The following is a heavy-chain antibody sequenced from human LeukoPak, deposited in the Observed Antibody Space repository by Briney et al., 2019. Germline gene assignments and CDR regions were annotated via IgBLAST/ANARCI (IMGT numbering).Heavy chain of an antibody. J-gene: IGHJ4*02. CDR2: INHSGST. CDR3: AKGHSQEDIVVVVAATPFDY. CDR1: GGSFSGYY. D-gene: IGHD2-15*01. Sequence: SETLSLTCAVYGGSFSGYYWSWIRQPPGKGLEWIGEINHSGSTNYNPSLKSRVTISVDTSKDQFSLKLSSVTAADTAVYYCAKGHSQEDIVVVVAATPFDYWGQGTLVTVSS. V-gene: IGHV4-34*01.